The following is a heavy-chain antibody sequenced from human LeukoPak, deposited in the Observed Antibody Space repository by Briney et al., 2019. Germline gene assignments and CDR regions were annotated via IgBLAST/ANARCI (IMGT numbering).Heavy chain of an antibody. CDR3: AKDTGSPADAITMEDNAFDI. CDR1: EFTFSSYG. D-gene: IGHD3-3*01. Sequence: PGGSLRLSCAASEFTFSSYGMHWVRQAPGKGLEWVSGISWSSGIIGYADSVKGRFTISRDNAKNSLDLQMESLRAEDTAVYYCAKDTGSPADAITMEDNAFDIWGQGTMVTVSS. J-gene: IGHJ3*02. CDR2: ISWSSGII. V-gene: IGHV3-9*01.